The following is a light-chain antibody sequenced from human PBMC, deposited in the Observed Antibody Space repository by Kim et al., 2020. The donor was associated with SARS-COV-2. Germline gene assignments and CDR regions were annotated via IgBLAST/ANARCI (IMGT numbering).Light chain of an antibody. CDR2: YDS. J-gene: IGLJ3*02. V-gene: IGLV3-21*04. Sequence: ELTQPPSVSVAPGKTARITCGGNNIGSKSVHWYQQKPGQAPVLVIYYDSDRPSGIPERFSGSNSGNTATLTISRVEAGDEADYYCQVWDSSSDLWVFGGGTQLTVL. CDR3: QVWDSSSDLWV. CDR1: NIGSKS.